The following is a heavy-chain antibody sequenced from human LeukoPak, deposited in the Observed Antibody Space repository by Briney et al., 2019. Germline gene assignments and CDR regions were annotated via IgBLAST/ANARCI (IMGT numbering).Heavy chain of an antibody. CDR3: ARDRSGFSGYDFFDY. D-gene: IGHD5-12*01. Sequence: PGGSLRLSCAASGFTFNNYWMSWVRQAPGKGLEWVANIKPDGGEKYYADSVKGRFTISRDNAKNSLYLQMNSLRAEDTAVYYCARDRSGFSGYDFFDYWGQGTLVTVSS. V-gene: IGHV3-7*01. CDR2: IKPDGGEK. J-gene: IGHJ4*02. CDR1: GFTFNNYW.